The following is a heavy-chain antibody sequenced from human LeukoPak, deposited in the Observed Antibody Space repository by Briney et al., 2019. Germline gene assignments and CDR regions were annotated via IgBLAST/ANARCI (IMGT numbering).Heavy chain of an antibody. V-gene: IGHV5-51*01. J-gene: IGHJ4*02. CDR1: GYIFTSYW. CDR2: IYPGDSDT. CDR3: ARQLPDGRGFYLDY. Sequence: GASLKISCKGSGYIFTSYWIGWVRPMPGKGLEWMGIIYPGDSDTRYSPSFQGQVTISADKSISTAYLQWSSLKASDTAMYFCARQLPDGRGFYLDYWGQGTLVTVSS. D-gene: IGHD2-15*01.